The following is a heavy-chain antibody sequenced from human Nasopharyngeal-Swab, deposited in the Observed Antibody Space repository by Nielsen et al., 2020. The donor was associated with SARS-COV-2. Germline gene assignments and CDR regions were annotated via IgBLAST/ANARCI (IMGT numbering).Heavy chain of an antibody. V-gene: IGHV1-24*01. Sequence: ASVKVSCKVSGYTLTEVSMHWVRQAPGKGLEWMGGFDPEDGETIYAQKFQGRVTMTEDTSTDTAYMELSSLRSEDTAVYYCATATMTTVNNYYGMDVWGQGTTVTVSS. CDR2: FDPEDGET. CDR3: ATATMTTVNNYYGMDV. CDR1: GYTLTEVS. J-gene: IGHJ6*02. D-gene: IGHD4-11*01.